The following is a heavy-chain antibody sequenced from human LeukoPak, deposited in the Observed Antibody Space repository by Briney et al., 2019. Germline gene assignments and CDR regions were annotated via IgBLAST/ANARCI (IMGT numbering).Heavy chain of an antibody. CDR2: IKQDGSEK. V-gene: IGHV3-7*01. Sequence: GGSLRLSCAAPGFTFSSYWMSWVRQAPGKGLEWVANIKQDGSEKYYVDSVKGRFTISRDNAKNSLYLQMNSLRAEDMAVYYCARSGYDFWSGYPLSYYYYMDVWGKGTTVTVSS. CDR1: GFTFSSYW. J-gene: IGHJ6*03. D-gene: IGHD3-3*01. CDR3: ARSGYDFWSGYPLSYYYYMDV.